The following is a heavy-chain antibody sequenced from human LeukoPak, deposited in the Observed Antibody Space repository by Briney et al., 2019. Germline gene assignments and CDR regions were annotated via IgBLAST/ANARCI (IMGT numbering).Heavy chain of an antibody. J-gene: IGHJ6*02. D-gene: IGHD2-15*01. CDR2: INHNGNVN. Sequence: PGGSLRLSCAASGFTFSSYWMNWARQAPGKGLEWVASINHNGNVNYYVDSVKGRFTISRDNAKNSLYLQMSKLRAEDTAVYFCARGGGFDVWGQGATVTVSS. V-gene: IGHV3-7*03. CDR1: GFTFSSYW. CDR3: ARGGGFDV.